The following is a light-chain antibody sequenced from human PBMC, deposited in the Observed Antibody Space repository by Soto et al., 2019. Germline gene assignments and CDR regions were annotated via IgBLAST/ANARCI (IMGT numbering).Light chain of an antibody. CDR2: KAS. Sequence: DIQMTQSPPTLSASVGDRVTITCRASQSISSWLAWYQQRPGKAPKLLIYKASNLESGVPSRFSGSGSGTELTLTISSLHPDDFATYYCQQYYTYPWTFGAGTKVDIK. J-gene: IGKJ1*01. V-gene: IGKV1-5*03. CDR1: QSISSW. CDR3: QQYYTYPWT.